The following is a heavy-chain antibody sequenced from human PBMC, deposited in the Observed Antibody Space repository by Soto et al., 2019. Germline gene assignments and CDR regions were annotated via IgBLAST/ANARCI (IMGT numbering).Heavy chain of an antibody. J-gene: IGHJ4*02. V-gene: IGHV3-30*01. D-gene: IGHD3-3*01. Sequence: GGSLRLSCAASGFSFSISPMHWVRQAPGKGLEWVAVISYDGSNKYYADSVKGRFTISRDNSKNTLYLQMNSLRAEDTAVYYCAKGANDFWSGPTIDYWGQGTLVTVSS. CDR3: AKGANDFWSGPTIDY. CDR1: GFSFSISP. CDR2: ISYDGSNK.